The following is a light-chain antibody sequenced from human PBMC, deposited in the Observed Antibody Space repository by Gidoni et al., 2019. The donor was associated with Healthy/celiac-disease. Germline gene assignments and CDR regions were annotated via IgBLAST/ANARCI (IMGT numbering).Light chain of an antibody. CDR1: QGISSY. CDR2: AAS. Sequence: DIQLTQSPSFLSASVGDRVTITCRASQGISSYLAWYQQKPGKAPKLLIYAASTLQSGVPSRFSGSGSGTEFTLTISSLQPEDFATYYCQQLNSYPPLTFXGXTKVXIK. CDR3: QQLNSYPPLT. V-gene: IGKV1-9*01. J-gene: IGKJ4*01.